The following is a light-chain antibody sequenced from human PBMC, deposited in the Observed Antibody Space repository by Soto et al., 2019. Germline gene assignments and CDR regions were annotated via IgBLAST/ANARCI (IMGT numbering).Light chain of an antibody. CDR1: QGISSY. CDR3: QQYYSYPLT. Sequence: AIRMTQSPSSCSASTGDRVTITCRASQGISSYLAWYQQKPGKAPKLLIYAASTLQSGVPSRFSGSGSGTDFTLTISCLQSEDFATYYCQQYYSYPLTFGQGTKLEIK. CDR2: AAS. J-gene: IGKJ2*01. V-gene: IGKV1-8*01.